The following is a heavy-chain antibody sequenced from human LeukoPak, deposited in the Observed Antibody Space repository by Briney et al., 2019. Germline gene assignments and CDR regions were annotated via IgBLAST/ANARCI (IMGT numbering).Heavy chain of an antibody. CDR1: GFTFSDYY. CDR2: ISSSASTI. CDR3: ARESYYDSSGYYYAY. J-gene: IGHJ4*02. V-gene: IGHV3-11*01. D-gene: IGHD3-22*01. Sequence: GGSLRLSCAASGFTFSDYYMSWIRQAPGKGLEWVSYISSSASTIYYADSVKGRFTISRDNAKNSLYLQMNSLRAEDTAVYYCARESYYDSSGYYYAYWGQGALVTVSS.